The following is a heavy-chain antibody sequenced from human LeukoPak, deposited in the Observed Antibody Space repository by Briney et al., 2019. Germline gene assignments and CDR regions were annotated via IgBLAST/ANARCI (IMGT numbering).Heavy chain of an antibody. CDR3: AKGQTLEGRLDY. CDR2: ITDSGGSI. CDR1: GFTFTTFA. Sequence: HPGRCLRPSCAASGFTFTTFATYCVRQAPGNGLEWVSGITDSGGSIYYADSVKGRFTMSRDNSKNTLYLQMNSLRAEDTALYYCAKGQTLEGRLDYWGQGALVTVSS. V-gene: IGHV3-23*01. J-gene: IGHJ4*02.